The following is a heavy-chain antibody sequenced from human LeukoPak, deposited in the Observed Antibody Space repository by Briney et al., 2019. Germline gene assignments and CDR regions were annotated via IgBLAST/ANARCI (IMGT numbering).Heavy chain of an antibody. Sequence: PSETLSLTCTVSGGSISSSSYYWGWIRQPPGKGLEWIGSIYYSGSTYYNPSLKSRVTISVDTSKNQFSLKLSSVTAADTAVYYCASEPGLVTEFYFDYWGQGTLVTVSS. J-gene: IGHJ4*02. CDR2: IYYSGST. D-gene: IGHD3/OR15-3a*01. CDR1: GGSISSSSYY. CDR3: ASEPGLVTEFYFDY. V-gene: IGHV4-39*01.